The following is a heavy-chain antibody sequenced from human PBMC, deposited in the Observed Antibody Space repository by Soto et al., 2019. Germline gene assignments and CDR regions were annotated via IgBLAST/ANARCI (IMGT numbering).Heavy chain of an antibody. V-gene: IGHV2-26*01. Sequence: QVTLKESGPVLVKPTETLTLTCTVSGFSLSKARMGVSWIRQPPGKALEWLAHIVWNDERSYNTSLKSRLTISRDTSKSQVVLTMTNVDPVDTGTYFCARALREGLPIYSFDSWGQGTLVTVSS. CDR1: GFSLSKARMG. CDR2: IVWNDER. CDR3: ARALREGLPIYSFDS. J-gene: IGHJ4*02. D-gene: IGHD1-26*01.